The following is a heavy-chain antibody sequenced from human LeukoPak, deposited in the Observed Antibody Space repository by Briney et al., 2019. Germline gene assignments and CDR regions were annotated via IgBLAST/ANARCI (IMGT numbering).Heavy chain of an antibody. D-gene: IGHD3-16*01. CDR3: ARHISYDYVWGTFIDYYYMDV. CDR2: IYPGDSDT. V-gene: IGHV5-51*01. J-gene: IGHJ6*03. CDR1: GYSFTSYW. Sequence: GESLKISCKGSGYSFTSYWIGWVRQMPGKGLEWMGIIYPGDSDTRYSPSFQGQVTISADKSISTAYLQWSSLKASDTAMYYCARHISYDYVWGTFIDYYYMDVWGKGTTVTISS.